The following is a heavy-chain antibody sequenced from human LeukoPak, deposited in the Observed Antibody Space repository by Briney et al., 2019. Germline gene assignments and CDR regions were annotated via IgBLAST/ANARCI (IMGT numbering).Heavy chain of an antibody. J-gene: IGHJ4*02. CDR1: GYSFTSYW. CDR2: INPGASDT. D-gene: IGHD3-10*01. V-gene: IGHV5-51*01. CDR3: ARQRSYGSGSYCDY. Sequence: KPGGSLKISCKGFGYSFTSYWIGWVRRMPGKGLEWMGIINPGASDTGYSPSFQGQVTISADKSISTADLQWSSLKASGTAMYYCARQRSYGSGSYCDYWGQGTLVSVSS.